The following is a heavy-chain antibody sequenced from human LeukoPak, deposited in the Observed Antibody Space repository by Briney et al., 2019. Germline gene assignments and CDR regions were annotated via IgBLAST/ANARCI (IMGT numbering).Heavy chain of an antibody. CDR3: ARDGRCSGGSCYSLGN. CDR2: MNPNSGNT. CDR1: GYTFTSYD. J-gene: IGHJ1*01. V-gene: IGHV1-8*01. D-gene: IGHD2-15*01. Sequence: ASVKVSCKASGYTFTSYDINWVRQATGQGLEWMGWMNPNSGNTGYAQKFQGRVTMTRNTSISTAYMVLSSLRSEDTAVYYCARDGRCSGGSCYSLGNWGQGTLVTVSS.